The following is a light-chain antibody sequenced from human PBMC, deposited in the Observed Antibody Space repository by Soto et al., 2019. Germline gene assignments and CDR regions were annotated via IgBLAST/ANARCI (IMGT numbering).Light chain of an antibody. Sequence: DIQMTQSPSTLSASVGDRVTITCRASQSVRGSLAWYQHQPGKAPKLLIYDVSNLESGVRSKFSAFGSGTEFTRSSSSLQPDDFGTYYCQQFYMGWTFGQGTRVDLK. V-gene: IGKV1-5*01. CDR3: QQFYMGWT. CDR2: DVS. CDR1: QSVRGS. J-gene: IGKJ1*01.